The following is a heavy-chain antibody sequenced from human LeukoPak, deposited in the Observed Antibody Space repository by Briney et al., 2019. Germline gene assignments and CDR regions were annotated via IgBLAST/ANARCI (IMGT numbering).Heavy chain of an antibody. CDR1: GGSFSGYY. J-gene: IGHJ5*02. V-gene: IGHV4-34*01. D-gene: IGHD2-2*01. CDR2: INHSGST. CDR3: ARGTRYCSSTSCYHWFGP. Sequence: SETLSLTCAVYGGSFSGYYWSWIRQPPGKGLEWIGEINHSGSTNYNPSIKSRVTISVDTSKNQFSVKLSSVTAADTAVYYCARGTRYCSSTSCYHWFGPWSQGTLVTVSS.